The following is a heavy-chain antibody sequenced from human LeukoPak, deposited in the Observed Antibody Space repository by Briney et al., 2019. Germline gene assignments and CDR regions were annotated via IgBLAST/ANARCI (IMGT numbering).Heavy chain of an antibody. V-gene: IGHV4-34*01. CDR2: INHSGST. D-gene: IGHD2-2*01. CDR3: ARGVWKYQLRQPGPNWFDP. Sequence: PSETLPLTCAVYGGSFSGYYWSWIRQPPGKGLEWIGEINHSGSTNYNPSLKSRVTISVDTSKNQFSLKLSSVTAADTAVYYCARGVWKYQLRQPGPNWFDPWGQGTLVTVSS. J-gene: IGHJ5*02. CDR1: GGSFSGYY.